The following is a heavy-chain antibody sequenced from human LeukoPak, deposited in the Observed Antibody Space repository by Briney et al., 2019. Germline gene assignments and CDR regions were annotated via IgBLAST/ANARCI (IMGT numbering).Heavy chain of an antibody. Sequence: PWGSLRLSCAASGFTVSSNYMSWVRQAPGKGLEWVSVIYSGGSTYYADSVKGRFTISRDNSKNTVYLQMNSLRAEDTAVYYCAKDSGYGLFDYWGQGTLVTVSS. V-gene: IGHV3-66*01. D-gene: IGHD5-18*01. CDR1: GFTVSSNY. J-gene: IGHJ4*02. CDR2: IYSGGST. CDR3: AKDSGYGLFDY.